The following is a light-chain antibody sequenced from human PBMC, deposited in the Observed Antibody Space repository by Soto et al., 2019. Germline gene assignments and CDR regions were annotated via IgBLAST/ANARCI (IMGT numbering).Light chain of an antibody. CDR1: SSDVGGYNY. J-gene: IGLJ3*02. CDR3: TSFTSSNTWV. Sequence: QSVLTQPASVSGSPGQSITISCTGTSSDVGGYNYVSWFQQHPGKAPKLKIYEVSNRPSGVSNRFSGSKSGYTASLTISELQAEDEADYYCTSFTSSNTWVFGGGTKLPVL. CDR2: EVS. V-gene: IGLV2-14*03.